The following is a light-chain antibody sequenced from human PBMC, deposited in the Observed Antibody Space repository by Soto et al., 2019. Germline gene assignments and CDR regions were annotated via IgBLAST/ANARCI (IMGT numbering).Light chain of an antibody. Sequence: TVLTQSPATLSVSPGERASLSCRASQSVSINLAWYQQKSGQAPRLLIYGASTRATGIPARFSGSRSGTEFTLTINSLQSEDSAVYYCQQYGGSPFTFGPGT. V-gene: IGKV3-15*01. CDR3: QQYGGSPFT. CDR2: GAS. CDR1: QSVSIN. J-gene: IGKJ3*01.